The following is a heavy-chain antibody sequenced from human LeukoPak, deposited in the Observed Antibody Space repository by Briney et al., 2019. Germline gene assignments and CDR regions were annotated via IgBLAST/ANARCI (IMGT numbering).Heavy chain of an antibody. CDR1: GYSISSGYY. V-gene: IGHV4-38-2*01. CDR2: IYHSGST. J-gene: IGHJ4*02. CDR3: ARLPPGNPIPYYFDY. Sequence: PSETLSLTCAVSGYSISSGYYCGWIRQPPGKGLEWIGSIYHSGSTYYNPSLKSRVTISVDTSKNQFSLKLSSVTAADAAVYYCARLPPGNPIPYYFDYWGQGTLVTVSS. D-gene: IGHD2-21*01.